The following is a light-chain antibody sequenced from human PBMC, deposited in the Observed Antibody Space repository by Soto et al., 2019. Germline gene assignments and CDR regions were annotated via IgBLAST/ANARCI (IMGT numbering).Light chain of an antibody. V-gene: IGKV3-20*01. CDR1: QSVSRSY. J-gene: IGKJ4*01. CDR3: QQYGSSPPLT. Sequence: EIVLTQSPGTLSLSPGERVTLSCRAIQSVSRSYLAWYQQKAGQPPRLLIYGASSRATGIPDRFSGGGSGTDFTLTISRLEPEDFAVYYCQQYGSSPPLTFGGGTKVDIK. CDR2: GAS.